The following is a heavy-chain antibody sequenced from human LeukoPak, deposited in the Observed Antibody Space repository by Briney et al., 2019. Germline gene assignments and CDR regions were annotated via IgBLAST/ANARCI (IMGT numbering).Heavy chain of an antibody. D-gene: IGHD6-19*01. J-gene: IGHJ3*02. CDR1: GGSISSYY. Sequence: SETLSLTCTVSGGSISSYYCTWIRQSAGKGLEWIGRIYSSGSTNYNPSLKSRVTISVDTSKNQFSLKLSSVTAADTAVYYCARLIAVAGRVFAFDIWGQGTMVTVSS. CDR2: IYSSGST. CDR3: ARLIAVAGRVFAFDI. V-gene: IGHV4-4*07.